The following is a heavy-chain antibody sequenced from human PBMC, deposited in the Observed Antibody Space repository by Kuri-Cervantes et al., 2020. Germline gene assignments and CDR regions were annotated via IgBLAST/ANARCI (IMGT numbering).Heavy chain of an antibody. V-gene: IGHV3-48*03. CDR3: AKDLFYGSGSFGAFDI. CDR2: ISSSGSTI. Sequence: GESLKISCAASGFTFSSYEMNWVRQAPGKGLEWVSYISSSGSTIYYADSVKGRFTISRDNAKNSLYLQMNSLRAEDTAVYYCAKDLFYGSGSFGAFDIWGHGTMVTVSS. CDR1: GFTFSSYE. J-gene: IGHJ3*02. D-gene: IGHD3-10*01.